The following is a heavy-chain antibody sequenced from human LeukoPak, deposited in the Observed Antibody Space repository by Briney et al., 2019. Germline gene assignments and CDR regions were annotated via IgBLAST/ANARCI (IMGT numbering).Heavy chain of an antibody. CDR2: ISSSSSYI. CDR3: ARDGITIFGAGGMDV. CDR1: GFTFSSYT. D-gene: IGHD3-3*01. Sequence: PGGSLRLSCAASGFTFSSYTMNWVRQAPEKGLEWVSSISSSSSYIYHADSVKGRLTISRDNAKNSVYLQMNSLRAEDTAVYYCARDGITIFGAGGMDVWGQGTTVTVSS. V-gene: IGHV3-21*01. J-gene: IGHJ6*02.